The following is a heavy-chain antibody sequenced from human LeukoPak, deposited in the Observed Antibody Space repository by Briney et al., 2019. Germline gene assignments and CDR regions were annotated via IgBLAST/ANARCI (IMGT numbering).Heavy chain of an antibody. V-gene: IGHV1-46*01. CDR3: ARAVRGDYAYLDY. Sequence: ASVKVSCKASGYTFTSYYMHWVRQAPGQGLEWMGIINPSGGSTSYAQKFRGRVTMTRDASTSTVYMELSRLRSDDTAVYYCARAVRGDYAYLDYWGQGTLVTVSS. D-gene: IGHD4-17*01. CDR2: INPSGGST. CDR1: GYTFTSYY. J-gene: IGHJ4*02.